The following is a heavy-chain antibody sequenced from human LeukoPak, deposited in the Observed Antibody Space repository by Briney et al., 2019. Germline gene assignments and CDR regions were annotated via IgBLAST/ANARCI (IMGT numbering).Heavy chain of an antibody. CDR1: GYTFTSYY. CDR2: INPSGGST. Sequence: GASVKVSCKASGYTFTSYYMHWVRQAPGQGLEWMGIINPSGGSTSYAQKFQGRVTMTRDMSTSTVYMELSSLRSEDTAVYYCAIQAVAGPIEVDYWGQGTLVTVSS. D-gene: IGHD6-19*01. J-gene: IGHJ4*02. CDR3: AIQAVAGPIEVDY. V-gene: IGHV1-46*01.